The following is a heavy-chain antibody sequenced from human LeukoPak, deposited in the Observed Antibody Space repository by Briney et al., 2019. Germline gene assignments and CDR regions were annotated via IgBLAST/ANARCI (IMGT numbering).Heavy chain of an antibody. CDR2: INPNSGGT. CDR1: GFTFTGYY. V-gene: IGHV1-2*02. CDR3: ARDLKYYDILTGYQNLGYFDY. D-gene: IGHD3-9*01. J-gene: IGHJ4*02. Sequence: ASVKVSCKASGFTFTGYYMHWVRQAPGQGLEWMGWINPNSGGTNYAQKFQGRVTMTRDTSISTAYMELSRLRSDDTAVYYCARDLKYYDILTGYQNLGYFDYWGQGTLVTVSS.